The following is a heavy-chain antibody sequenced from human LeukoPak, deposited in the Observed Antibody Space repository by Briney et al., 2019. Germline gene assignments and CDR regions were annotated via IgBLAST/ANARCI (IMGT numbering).Heavy chain of an antibody. CDR1: GGTFSSYA. J-gene: IGHJ4*02. Sequence: ASVKVSCKASGGTFSSYAISWVRQAPGQGLEWMGGIIPIFGTANYAQKLQGRVTMTTDTSTSTAYMELRSLRSDDTAVYYCARGSRAAAGTTASRYWGQGTPVTVSS. V-gene: IGHV1-69*05. CDR3: ARGSRAAAGTTASRY. D-gene: IGHD6-13*01. CDR2: IIPIFGTA.